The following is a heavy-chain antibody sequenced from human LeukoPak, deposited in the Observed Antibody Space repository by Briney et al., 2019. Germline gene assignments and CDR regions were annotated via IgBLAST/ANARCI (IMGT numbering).Heavy chain of an antibody. V-gene: IGHV3-30-3*01. Sequence: GGSLRLSCAASGFTFSSYAMHWVRQAPGKGLEWVAVISYDGSNKYYADSVKGRFTISRDNSKNTLYLQMNSLRAEDTAVYYCARVGRTRMTITQYFQHWGQGTLVTVSS. CDR1: GFTFSSYA. CDR3: ARVGRTRMTITQYFQH. CDR2: ISYDGSNK. J-gene: IGHJ1*01. D-gene: IGHD3-22*01.